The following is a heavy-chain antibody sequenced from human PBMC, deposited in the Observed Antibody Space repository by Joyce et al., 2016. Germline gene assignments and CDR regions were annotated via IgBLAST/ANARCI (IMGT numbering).Heavy chain of an antibody. Sequence: EVQLIESGGGLVQPGGFLRLSCAASGFSLSDYWMHWVHQGPGKGLVGVARSNSVGSTISYADSGKGRFTISRDSAKNTLYLQMKSLRAEDTAVYYCARNYYYYHGMDVWGQGTTVTVSS. V-gene: IGHV3-74*01. CDR2: SNSVGSTI. CDR1: GFSLSDYW. J-gene: IGHJ6*02. CDR3: ARNYYYYHGMDV.